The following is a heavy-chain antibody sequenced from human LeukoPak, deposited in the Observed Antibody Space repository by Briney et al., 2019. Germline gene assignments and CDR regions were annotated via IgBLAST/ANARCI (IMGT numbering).Heavy chain of an antibody. J-gene: IGHJ6*02. Sequence: GGSLRLSCEASGFTFSKYWMHWVRHAPGKGLVWVSRIRSDGSSTSYADSEKGRFTISRDNAKNTLYLQLNSLRAEDTAVYYCARDQSTISEATFAMDVWGQGTTVTVSS. CDR3: ARDQSTISEATFAMDV. V-gene: IGHV3-74*01. D-gene: IGHD3-9*01. CDR1: GFTFSKYW. CDR2: IRSDGSST.